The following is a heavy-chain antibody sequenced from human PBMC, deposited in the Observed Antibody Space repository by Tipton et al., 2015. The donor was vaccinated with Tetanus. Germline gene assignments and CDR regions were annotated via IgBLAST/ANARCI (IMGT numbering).Heavy chain of an antibody. Sequence: QLVQSGAEVKEPGASVKVSCKASGYTFTNYGLNWVRLAPGRGLEWMGWISAYNGITNYDAKVEGRVTLTKDTSTATTYMELRSLTSDDTAMYYCARGGQSHHDGSGYGGFDIWGQGTMVSVSS. CDR2: ISAYNGIT. D-gene: IGHD3-22*01. CDR3: ARGGQSHHDGSGYGGFDI. V-gene: IGHV1-18*01. CDR1: GYTFTNYG. J-gene: IGHJ3*02.